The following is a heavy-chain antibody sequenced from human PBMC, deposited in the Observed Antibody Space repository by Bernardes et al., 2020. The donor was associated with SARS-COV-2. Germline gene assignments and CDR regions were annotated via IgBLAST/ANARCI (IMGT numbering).Heavy chain of an antibody. CDR1: GFTFSSFS. D-gene: IGHD2-15*01. Sequence: GGSLRLSCAASGFTFSSFSMNWVRQAPGKGLEWVSSISSSSSYIYYADSVKGRFTISRDNAKNSLYLQMNSLRAEDTAVYYCARFLVVVVAATDYYYGMDVWGQGTTVTVSS. V-gene: IGHV3-21*01. CDR3: ARFLVVVVAATDYYYGMDV. CDR2: ISSSSSYI. J-gene: IGHJ6*02.